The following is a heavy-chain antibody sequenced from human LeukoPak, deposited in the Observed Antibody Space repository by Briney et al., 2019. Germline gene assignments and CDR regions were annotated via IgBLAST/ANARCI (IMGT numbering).Heavy chain of an antibody. D-gene: IGHD6-13*01. J-gene: IGHJ6*03. V-gene: IGHV1-2*06. CDR1: GYTFTGYY. Sequence: ASVKVSCKASGYTFTGYYMHWVRQAPGQGLEWMGRINPNNGGTNYAQKFQGRVTMTRDTSISTAYMELSRLRSDDTAVYYCARIAAAGKVYYYYMDVWGKGTTVTVSS. CDR3: ARIAAAGKVYYYYMDV. CDR2: INPNNGGT.